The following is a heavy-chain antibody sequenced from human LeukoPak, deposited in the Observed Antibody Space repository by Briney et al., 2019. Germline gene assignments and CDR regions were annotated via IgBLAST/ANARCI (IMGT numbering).Heavy chain of an antibody. CDR1: GGSISSYY. V-gene: IGHV4-59*08. CDR2: IYYSGST. J-gene: IGHJ4*02. Sequence: SETLSLTCTVSGGSISSYYWSWIRQPPGKGLERIGYIYYSGSTNYNPSLKSRVTISVDTSKNQFSLKLSSVTAADTAVYYCSLTMVRGVYDYWGQGTLVTVSS. D-gene: IGHD3-10*01. CDR3: SLTMVRGVYDY.